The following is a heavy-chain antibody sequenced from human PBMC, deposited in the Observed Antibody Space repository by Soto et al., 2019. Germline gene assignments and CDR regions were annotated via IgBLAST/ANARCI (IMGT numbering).Heavy chain of an antibody. CDR1: GGSISSGDYY. J-gene: IGHJ4*02. V-gene: IGHV4-30-4*01. CDR2: IYYSGST. Sequence: SETLSLTCTVSGGSISSGDYYWSWIRQPPGKGLEWIGYIYYSGSTYYNPSLKSRVTISVDTSKNQFSLKLSSVTAADTAVYYCATVRAPRWYFDYWGQGTLVTVLL. D-gene: IGHD2-15*01. CDR3: ATVRAPRWYFDY.